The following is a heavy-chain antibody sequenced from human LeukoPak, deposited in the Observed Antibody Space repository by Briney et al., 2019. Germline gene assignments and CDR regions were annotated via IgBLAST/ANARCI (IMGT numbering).Heavy chain of an antibody. CDR1: GFTFSDHY. J-gene: IGHJ4*02. CDR3: AREKYYYDSSTLFDY. D-gene: IGHD3-22*01. V-gene: IGHV3-72*01. CDR2: TRNKANSYTT. Sequence: GGSLRLSCAASGFTFSDHYMDWVRQAPGKGLEWVGRTRNKANSYTTEYAASVKGRFTTSRDDSKNSLYLQMNSLKTEDTAVYYCAREKYYYDSSTLFDYWGQGTLVTVSS.